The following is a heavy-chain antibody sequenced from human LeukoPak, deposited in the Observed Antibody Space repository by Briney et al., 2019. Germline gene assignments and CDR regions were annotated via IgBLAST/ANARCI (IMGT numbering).Heavy chain of an antibody. D-gene: IGHD1-14*01. Sequence: PGGSLRLSCAASGFTFSSYAMSWVRQAPGKGLEWVSAISDSGGRTYYADSVKGRFTISRDNSKNTLYLQMNSLSAEDTAVYYCANIRSPNYWGQGTLVTVSS. J-gene: IGHJ4*02. CDR3: ANIRSPNY. CDR1: GFTFSSYA. V-gene: IGHV3-23*01. CDR2: ISDSGGRT.